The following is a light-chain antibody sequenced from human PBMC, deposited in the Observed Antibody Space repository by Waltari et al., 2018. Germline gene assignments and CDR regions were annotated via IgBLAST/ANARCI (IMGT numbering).Light chain of an antibody. Sequence: DIVMTQSPLSLPITPGEPASTSCRSSQSLLQSNGNTYLHWYLQRPGQSPQLLIYGGSNRASGVPDRFSGSGSGTDFTLKISKVEAEDVGVYYCVQTIAFPYSFGQGTKVEIK. CDR2: GGS. CDR1: QSLLQSNGNTY. V-gene: IGKV2-40*01. CDR3: VQTIAFPYS. J-gene: IGKJ2*03.